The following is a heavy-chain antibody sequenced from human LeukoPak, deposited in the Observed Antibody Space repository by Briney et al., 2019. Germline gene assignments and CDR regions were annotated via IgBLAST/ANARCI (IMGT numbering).Heavy chain of an antibody. CDR1: GGSIGTDSYY. J-gene: IGHJ4*02. Sequence: SETLSLTCSVSGGSIGTDSYYGGWVRQPPGRGLEWIGSMYYGGTTYFNPSLKSRVTLSVDTSKNDFSLRLSSVTAADSAVYFCATGKYSGYYDYWGQGTLVTVSS. CDR3: ATGKYSGYYDY. V-gene: IGHV4-39*02. D-gene: IGHD5-12*01. CDR2: MYYGGTT.